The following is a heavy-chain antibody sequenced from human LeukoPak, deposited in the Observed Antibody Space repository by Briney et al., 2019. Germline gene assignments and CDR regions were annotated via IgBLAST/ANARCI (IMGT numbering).Heavy chain of an antibody. J-gene: IGHJ4*02. CDR2: ISDDGSKI. V-gene: IGHV3-30*04. Sequence: PGGSLRLSCAASGSTFSTDAMHWVRQAPGKGLEWVAVISDDGSKIYYADSVKGRFTISRDNSKNTLYLQMNSLRAEDTAVYYCAKDPNDGDSPSYWTRIFDYWGQGTLVTVSS. CDR1: GSTFSTDA. D-gene: IGHD4-17*01. CDR3: AKDPNDGDSPSYWTRIFDY.